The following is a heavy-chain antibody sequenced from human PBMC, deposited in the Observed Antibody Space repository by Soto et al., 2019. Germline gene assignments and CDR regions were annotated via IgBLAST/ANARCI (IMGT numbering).Heavy chain of an antibody. Sequence: EVQLVESGGGLIQPGGSLRLSCTASGFTVSSNYMSWVRQAPGKGLEWVSVIYTGGYTYYADSVKGRFTISRDNSKNTLSLQMYSLTAEDPAVYFCATGRIAVDGPYSFDLWGQGTLVTVSS. J-gene: IGHJ4*02. D-gene: IGHD6-19*01. CDR3: ATGRIAVDGPYSFDL. V-gene: IGHV3-53*01. CDR1: GFTVSSNY. CDR2: IYTGGYT.